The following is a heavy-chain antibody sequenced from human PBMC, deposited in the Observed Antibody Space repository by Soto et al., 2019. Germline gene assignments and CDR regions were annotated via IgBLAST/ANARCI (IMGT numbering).Heavy chain of an antibody. CDR1: GDTFNDYY. Sequence: QVQLVQSGAEVKKPGASVTVSCRSSGDTFNDYYIHWVRQAPGQGLEWMGWINPNGGVTKYAQKFQGWVSMTRDTSIRTVYMQLSRLRSDDTAVYYCARESGGATATLGYYYFDMDVWGTGTTVTVSS. CDR2: INPNGGVT. CDR3: ARESGGATATLGYYYFDMDV. J-gene: IGHJ6*03. D-gene: IGHD5-12*01. V-gene: IGHV1-2*04.